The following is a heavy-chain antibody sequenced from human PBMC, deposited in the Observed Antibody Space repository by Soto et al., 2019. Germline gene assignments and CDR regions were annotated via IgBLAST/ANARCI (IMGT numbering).Heavy chain of an antibody. Sequence: LTCTISGCSIRRPDFFWTWPRQPPGKGLEWLGYIYYSGNTYYNPPLKGRLIISIDTSRNQFYLSLNSVTAADTAVYFCAREPYLPMARNDGWGQGAQVTVSS. V-gene: IGHV4-30-4*01. CDR1: GCSIRRPDFF. CDR3: AREPYLPMARNDG. CDR2: IYYSGNT. J-gene: IGHJ4*02. D-gene: IGHD3-10*01.